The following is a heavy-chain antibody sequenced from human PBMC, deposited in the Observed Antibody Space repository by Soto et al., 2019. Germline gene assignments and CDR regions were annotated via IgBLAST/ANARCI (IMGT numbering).Heavy chain of an antibody. D-gene: IGHD6-6*01. CDR1: GYTFTSYG. V-gene: IGHV1-18*01. CDR2: ISAYNGNT. CDR3: ARELYSSSSADAFDI. J-gene: IGHJ3*02. Sequence: ASVKVSCKASGYTFTSYGISCVRQAPGQGLEWMGWISAYNGNTNYAQKLQGRVTMTTDTSTSTAYMELRSLRSDDTAVYYCARELYSSSSADAFDIWGQGTMVTVSS.